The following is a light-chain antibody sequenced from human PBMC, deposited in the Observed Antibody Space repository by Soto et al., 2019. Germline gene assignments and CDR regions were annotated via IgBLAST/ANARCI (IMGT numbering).Light chain of an antibody. Sequence: QSVLTQPASVSGSPGLSITTACTGTSSDVGGYNYVSWYQQHPGKAPKLMIYEVSNRPSGVSNRFSGSKSGNTASLTISGLQAEDEADYYCSSYTSSSPYVFGTGTKVTVL. CDR2: EVS. V-gene: IGLV2-14*01. CDR1: SSDVGGYNY. CDR3: SSYTSSSPYV. J-gene: IGLJ1*01.